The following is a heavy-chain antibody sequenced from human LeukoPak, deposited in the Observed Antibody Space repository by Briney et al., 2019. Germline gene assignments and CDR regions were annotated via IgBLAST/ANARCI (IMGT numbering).Heavy chain of an antibody. CDR1: GGSFSGYY. Sequence: PSETLSLTCAVYGGSFSGYYWGWIPRPPGKGLEWSGEINHSGSTNYNPSLKSRVTISVDTSKNQFSLKLSSVTAADTAVYYCARGRWSGNSKWHFQHWGQGTLVTVSS. CDR3: ARGRWSGNSKWHFQH. J-gene: IGHJ1*01. V-gene: IGHV4-34*01. CDR2: INHSGST. D-gene: IGHD4-23*01.